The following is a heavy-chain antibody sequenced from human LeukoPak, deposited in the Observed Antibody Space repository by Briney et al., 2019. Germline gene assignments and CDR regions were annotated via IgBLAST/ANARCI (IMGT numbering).Heavy chain of an antibody. J-gene: IGHJ1*01. D-gene: IGHD6-13*01. CDR3: ATLAFSGIAAAGTDFQH. V-gene: IGHV1-24*01. CDR1: GYTLTELS. Sequence: ASVKVSCKVSGYTLTELSMHWVRQAPGKGLEWMGGFDPEDGETIYAQKFQGRVTMTEDTSTDTAYMELSSLRSEDTAVYYCATLAFSGIAAAGTDFQHWGQGTLVIVSS. CDR2: FDPEDGET.